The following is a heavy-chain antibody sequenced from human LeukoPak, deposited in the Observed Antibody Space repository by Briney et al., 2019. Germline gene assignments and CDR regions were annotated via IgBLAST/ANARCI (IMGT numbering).Heavy chain of an antibody. V-gene: IGHV3-15*01. J-gene: IGHJ4*02. CDR1: GFTFCNAW. CDR2: IKNKTDGGTT. Sequence: GGSLRLSCAASGFTFCNAWMSWVRQAPGQGRRWGGRIKNKTDGGTTDYAAPVKGRFTISRDDSKNTLYLQMNSLKTEDTAVYYCTTDPATPFGYWGQGTLVTVSS. CDR3: TTDPATPFGY. D-gene: IGHD2-2*01.